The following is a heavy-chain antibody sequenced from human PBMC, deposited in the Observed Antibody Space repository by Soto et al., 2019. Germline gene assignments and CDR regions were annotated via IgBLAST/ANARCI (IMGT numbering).Heavy chain of an antibody. Sequence: XTLSLPCAVSGGSISSSKWWSWVLQPPVKWLELIGEIYHSGSNNYNPSLKSRVTISVEKSENQLSLKLSSVTAADTAVYYCARDRWTVYYDFWSGYHGYGMDVWGQGTTGTVS. D-gene: IGHD3-3*01. J-gene: IGHJ6*02. V-gene: IGHV4-4*02. CDR2: IYHSGSN. CDR1: GGSISSSKW. CDR3: ARDRWTVYYDFWSGYHGYGMDV.